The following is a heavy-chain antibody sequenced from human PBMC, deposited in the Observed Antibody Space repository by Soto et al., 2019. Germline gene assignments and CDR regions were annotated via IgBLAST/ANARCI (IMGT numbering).Heavy chain of an antibody. CDR3: ARDVESGSSQYYYYYYGMDV. V-gene: IGHV3-30-3*01. CDR1: GFTFSSYA. Sequence: GGSLRLSCAASGFTFSSYAMHWVRQAPGKGLELVAVISYDGSNKYYADSVKGRFTISRDNSKNTLYLQMNSLRAEDTAVYYCARDVESGSSQYYYYYYGMDVWGQGTTVTVSS. D-gene: IGHD1-26*01. CDR2: ISYDGSNK. J-gene: IGHJ6*02.